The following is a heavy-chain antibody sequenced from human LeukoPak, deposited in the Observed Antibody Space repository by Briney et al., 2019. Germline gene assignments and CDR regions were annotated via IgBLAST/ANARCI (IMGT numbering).Heavy chain of an antibody. CDR3: ARAFYRGFVDY. CDR2: ISSGSNTI. J-gene: IGHJ4*02. V-gene: IGHV3-48*01. Sequence: PGGSLRLSCVASGFTFSSYSMNWVRQAPGKGLEWVSYISSGSNTIYYADSVKGRFTISRDNAKNSLYLQMNSLRAEDTAVYYCARAFYRGFVDYWGQGTRVTVSS. D-gene: IGHD3-3*02. CDR1: GFTFSSYS.